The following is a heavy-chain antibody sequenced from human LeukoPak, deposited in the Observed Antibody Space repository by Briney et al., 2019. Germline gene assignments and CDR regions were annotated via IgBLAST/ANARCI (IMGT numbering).Heavy chain of an antibody. V-gene: IGHV3-74*01. CDR3: AASRRSGSVDY. CDR2: IDRDGLTR. D-gene: IGHD3-3*01. CDR1: GFMFHEHW. J-gene: IGHJ4*02. Sequence: GGSLRLSCVASGFMFHEHWMLWVRQVPGKGLAWVSRIDRDGLTREYADSVKGRFTITRDNARKMVHLEMYSLRGDDTAVYYCAASRRSGSVDYWGQGALVTVSS.